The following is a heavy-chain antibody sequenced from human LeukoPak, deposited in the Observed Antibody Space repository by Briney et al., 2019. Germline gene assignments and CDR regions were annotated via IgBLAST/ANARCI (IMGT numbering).Heavy chain of an antibody. CDR3: ASPGEYGDYEGGNDY. CDR2: IIPIFGTA. D-gene: IGHD4-17*01. CDR1: GFTFSSYA. Sequence: GGSLRLSCAASGFTFSSYAISWVRQAPGQGLEWMGGIIPIFGTADYAQKFQGRVTITADESTSTAYMELSSLRSEDTAVYYCASPGEYGDYEGGNDYWGQGTLVTVSS. J-gene: IGHJ4*02. V-gene: IGHV1-69*01.